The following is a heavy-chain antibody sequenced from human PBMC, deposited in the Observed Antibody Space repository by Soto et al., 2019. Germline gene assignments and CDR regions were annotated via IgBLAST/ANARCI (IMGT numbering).Heavy chain of an antibody. CDR3: AKDGGKDGYFGNWFDP. Sequence: GASVKVSCKASGGTFSSYAINWMRQAPGQGLEWMGWISAYNGNTNYAQKLQGRVTLTADESTTTVYMELSSLRSDDTAVYFCAKDGGKDGYFGNWFDPWGQGTLVTVSS. CDR2: ISAYNGNT. D-gene: IGHD5-18*01. CDR1: GGTFSSYA. V-gene: IGHV1-18*01. J-gene: IGHJ5*02.